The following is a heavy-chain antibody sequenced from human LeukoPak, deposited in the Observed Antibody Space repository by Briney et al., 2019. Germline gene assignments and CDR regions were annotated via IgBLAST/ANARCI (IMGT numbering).Heavy chain of an antibody. V-gene: IGHV4-30-4*08. D-gene: IGHD1-14*01. CDR3: ARGYSSFDY. J-gene: IGHJ4*02. CDR2: IYYTGST. Sequence: KTSETLSLTCTVSGGSISSGGYYWRWIRQPPGKGLEWIGYIYYTGSTYYNPSLKSRVTISVDRSKNQFSLNLSSVTAADTAVYYCARGYSSFDYWGQGTLVIVSS. CDR1: GGSISSGGYY.